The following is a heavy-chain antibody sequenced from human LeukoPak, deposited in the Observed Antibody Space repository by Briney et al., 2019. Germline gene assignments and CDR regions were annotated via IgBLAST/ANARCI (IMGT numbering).Heavy chain of an antibody. V-gene: IGHV4-39*01. CDR3: ARRDRYCSSTSCYGHRFDP. CDR1: GGSISSSSYY. Sequence: SETLSLTCTVSGGSISSSSYYWGWIRQPPGKGLEWIGSIYYSGSTYYNPSLKSRLTMSVDTSKNQFSLKLSSVTAADTAVYYCARRDRYCSSTSCYGHRFDPWGQGTLVSVCS. D-gene: IGHD2-2*01. J-gene: IGHJ5*02. CDR2: IYYSGST.